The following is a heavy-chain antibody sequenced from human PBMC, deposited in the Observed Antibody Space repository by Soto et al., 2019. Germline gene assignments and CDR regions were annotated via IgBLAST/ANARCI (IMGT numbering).Heavy chain of an antibody. CDR3: VSGSFPNWFDP. D-gene: IGHD3-10*01. Sequence: QITLKESGPTLVKPTQTLTLTCTFSGFSFSTPGVGVGWIRQPPGEALEWLALIYWNDDRRYGASLRSRLTITKDTSKNQVVLTMTNMDPVDTATYYCVSGSFPNWFDPWGRGILVTVSS. CDR1: GFSFSTPGVG. CDR2: IYWNDDR. J-gene: IGHJ5*02. V-gene: IGHV2-5*01.